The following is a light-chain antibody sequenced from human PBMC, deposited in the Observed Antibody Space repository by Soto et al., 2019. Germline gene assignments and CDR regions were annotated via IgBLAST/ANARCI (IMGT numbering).Light chain of an antibody. CDR1: SSDVGGYNY. CDR2: DVS. Sequence: QSALTQPASVSGSPGQSITISCTGTSSDVGGYNYVSWYQQHPGKAPKLMIYDVSNRPSGVSNRFSASKSGNTASLTISGLQAEDEADYYCSSYTSSSTLLFGTGTKLTVL. V-gene: IGLV2-14*01. CDR3: SSYTSSSTLL. J-gene: IGLJ1*01.